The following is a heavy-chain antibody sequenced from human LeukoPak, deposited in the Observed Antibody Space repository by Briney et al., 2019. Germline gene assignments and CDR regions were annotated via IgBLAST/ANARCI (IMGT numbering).Heavy chain of an antibody. Sequence: PGGSLRLSCAASGFTFDDYAMHWVRQAPGKGLEWVSGISWNSGSIGYADSVKGRFTISRDNAKNSLYLQMNSLRAEDTALYYCAFISSGWSILSWGQGTLVTVSS. D-gene: IGHD6-19*01. J-gene: IGHJ5*02. CDR2: ISWNSGSI. V-gene: IGHV3-9*01. CDR3: AFISSGWSILS. CDR1: GFTFDDYA.